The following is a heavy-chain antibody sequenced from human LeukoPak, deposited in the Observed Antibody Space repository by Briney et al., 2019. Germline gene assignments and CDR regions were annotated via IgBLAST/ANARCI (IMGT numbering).Heavy chain of an antibody. Sequence: GGSLRLSCAASGFTFSSYSVNWVRQAPGKGLEWVSSISSSSSYIYYADSMKGRFTISRDNAENSLYLQMNSLRAEDTAVYYCARRTLGYCSSTSCFLYGMDVWGQGTTVTVSS. V-gene: IGHV3-21*01. D-gene: IGHD2-2*01. CDR3: ARRTLGYCSSTSCFLYGMDV. CDR2: ISSSSSYI. J-gene: IGHJ6*02. CDR1: GFTFSSYS.